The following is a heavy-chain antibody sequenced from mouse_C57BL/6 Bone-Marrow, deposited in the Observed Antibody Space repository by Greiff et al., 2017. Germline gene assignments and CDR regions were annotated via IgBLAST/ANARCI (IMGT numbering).Heavy chain of an antibody. Sequence: EVHLVESGGGLVQPKGSLKLSCAASGFSFNTYAMNWVRQAPGKGLEWVARIRSKSNNYATYYADSVKDRFTISRDDSESMLYLQMNNLKTEDTAMYYCVRGGYWYCDVWGTGTTVTVSS. J-gene: IGHJ1*03. CDR3: VRGGYWYCDV. V-gene: IGHV10-1*01. CDR2: IRSKSNNYAT. CDR1: GFSFNTYA.